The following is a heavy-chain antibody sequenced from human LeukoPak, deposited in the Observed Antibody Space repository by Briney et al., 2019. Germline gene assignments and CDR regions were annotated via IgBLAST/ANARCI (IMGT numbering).Heavy chain of an antibody. J-gene: IGHJ6*02. V-gene: IGHV3-74*01. D-gene: IGHD3-10*01. CDR3: AREGSNYYVMDV. Sequence: GGSLRLSCAASGFTFSSYWMHWVRQAPGKGLVWVSRINTDGSSTSYADSVKGRFTISRDNAKNTLYLQMNSLRAEDTAVYYCAREGSNYYVMDVWGQGTTVTVSS. CDR1: GFTFSSYW. CDR2: INTDGSST.